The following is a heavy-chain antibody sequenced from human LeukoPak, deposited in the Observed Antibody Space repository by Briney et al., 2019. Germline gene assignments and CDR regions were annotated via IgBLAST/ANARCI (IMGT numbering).Heavy chain of an antibody. CDR3: ARDRSAAPADY. CDR2: THDSGNS. Sequence: SETLSLICTVSGDSITNNYWAWIRQPPGKGLEWIGYTHDSGNSNYNPSLRSRVTISIDTSKNQFSLKLTSVTAADTAVYYCARDRSAAPADYWGQGTLVTVSS. V-gene: IGHV4-59*13. J-gene: IGHJ4*02. CDR1: GDSITNNY. D-gene: IGHD6-13*01.